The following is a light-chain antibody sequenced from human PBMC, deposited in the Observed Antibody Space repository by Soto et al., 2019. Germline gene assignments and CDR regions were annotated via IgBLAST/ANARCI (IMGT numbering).Light chain of an antibody. V-gene: IGKV3-11*01. CDR3: QQRSSWYT. CDR1: QSVSSY. J-gene: IGKJ2*01. Sequence: EIVLTQSPATLSLSPGERATLSCRASQSVSSYLAWYQQKPGPAPRLLIYDASTRATGIPARFSGSGSGTDFTLTISSLEPEDFAVYYCQQRSSWYTFGQGTKLEIK. CDR2: DAS.